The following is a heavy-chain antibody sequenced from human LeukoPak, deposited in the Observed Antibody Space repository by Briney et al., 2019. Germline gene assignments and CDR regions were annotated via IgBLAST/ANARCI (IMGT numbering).Heavy chain of an antibody. CDR2: INPNRGGT. V-gene: IGHV1-2*02. CDR3: ARNLRGYSYDYYFDY. J-gene: IGHJ4*02. Sequence: ASVKVSCKASGYTFTGYYMHWVRQAPGQGLEWMGWINPNRGGTNYAQEFQGRVTMTRDTSISTAYMELSRLRSDDTAVYYCARNLRGYSYDYYFDYWGQGTLVTVSS. D-gene: IGHD5-18*01. CDR1: GYTFTGYY.